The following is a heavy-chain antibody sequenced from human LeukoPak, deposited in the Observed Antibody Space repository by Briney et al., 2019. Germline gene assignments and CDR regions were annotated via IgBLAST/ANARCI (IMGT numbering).Heavy chain of an antibody. D-gene: IGHD2-15*01. CDR1: GYIFTSYY. J-gene: IGHJ3*02. V-gene: IGHV1-46*01. Sequence: GASVKVSCKTSGYIFTSYYIHWVRQAPGQGPEWMGLINPSGGSTNYAQKFQGRVTMTRDTSTSTVYMELTRLRSDDTAVYYCARVRHCSGGSCHPLDAIDIWGQGTMVTVSS. CDR3: ARVRHCSGGSCHPLDAIDI. CDR2: INPSGGST.